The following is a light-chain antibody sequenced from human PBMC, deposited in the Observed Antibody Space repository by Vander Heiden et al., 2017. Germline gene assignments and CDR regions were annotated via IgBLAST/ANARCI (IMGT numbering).Light chain of an antibody. CDR3: SSYTSSSTV. Sequence: QSALTQPASVSGSPGQSITISCTGTSSDVSGYKYVSWYQQHPGKAPKLMIYDVSNRPSGVSNRFSGSKSGNTASLTISGLQAEDEADYYCSSYTSSSTVFGGGTKLTVL. J-gene: IGLJ3*02. CDR1: SSDVSGYKY. V-gene: IGLV2-14*01. CDR2: DVS.